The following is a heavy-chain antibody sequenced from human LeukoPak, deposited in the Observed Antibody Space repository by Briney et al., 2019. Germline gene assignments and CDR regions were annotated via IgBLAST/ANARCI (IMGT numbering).Heavy chain of an antibody. V-gene: IGHV4-39*01. D-gene: IGHD1-26*01. Sequence: SETLSLTCTVSGGSISSSSYYWGWIRQPPGKGLEWIGSIYYSGSTYYNPSLKSRVTISVDTSKNQFSLKLSSVTAADTAVYYCARWWELPMYYFDYWGQGTLVTVSS. CDR3: ARWWELPMYYFDY. CDR2: IYYSGST. J-gene: IGHJ4*02. CDR1: GGSISSSSYY.